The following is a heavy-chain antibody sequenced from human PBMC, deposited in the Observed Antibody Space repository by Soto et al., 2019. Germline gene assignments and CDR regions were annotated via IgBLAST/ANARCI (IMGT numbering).Heavy chain of an antibody. D-gene: IGHD5-12*01. CDR3: ARDRKGYSGYDFDY. Sequence: QVQLVQSGAEVKKPGASVKVSCKASGYTFTSYAMHWVRQAPGQRLEWMGWINAGNGNTKYSQKFQGRVTITRDTSASTAYMELSSLISEDTAVYYCARDRKGYSGYDFDYWGQGTLVTVSS. V-gene: IGHV1-3*01. J-gene: IGHJ4*02. CDR1: GYTFTSYA. CDR2: INAGNGNT.